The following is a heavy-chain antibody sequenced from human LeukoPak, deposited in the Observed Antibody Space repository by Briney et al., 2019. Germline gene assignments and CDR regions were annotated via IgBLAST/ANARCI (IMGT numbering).Heavy chain of an antibody. CDR2: IYHSGST. CDR3: ARSSEGGIFGVVGHMDV. J-gene: IGHJ6*03. CDR1: GGSISSGGYY. V-gene: IGHV4-30-2*01. Sequence: SETLSLTCTVSGGSISSGGYYWSWIRQPPGKGLEWIGYIYHSGSTYYNPSLKSRVTISVDRSKNQFSLKLRSVTAADTAVYYCARSSEGGIFGVVGHMDVWGKGTTVTVSS. D-gene: IGHD3-3*01.